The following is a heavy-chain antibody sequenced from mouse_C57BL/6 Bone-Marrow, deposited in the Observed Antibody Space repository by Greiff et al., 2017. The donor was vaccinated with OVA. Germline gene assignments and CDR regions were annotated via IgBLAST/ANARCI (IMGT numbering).Heavy chain of an antibody. J-gene: IGHJ1*03. CDR2: IHPNSGST. CDR1: GYTFTSYW. V-gene: IGHV1-64*01. D-gene: IGHD1-1*01. CDR3: ASYGSSPWYIDV. Sequence: QVQLQQPGAELVKPGASVKLSCKASGYTFTSYWMHWVKQRPGQGLEWIGMIHPNSGSTNYNEKFKSKTTLTVDKSSSTAYMQLISLTSEDSAVYYCASYGSSPWYIDVWGTGTTVTVSS.